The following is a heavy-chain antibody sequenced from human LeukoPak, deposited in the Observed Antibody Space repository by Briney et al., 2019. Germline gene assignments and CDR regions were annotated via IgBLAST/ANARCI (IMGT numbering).Heavy chain of an antibody. CDR3: ARDRYDYVWGSYRDY. CDR1: GFTFRSYS. D-gene: IGHD3-16*02. J-gene: IGHJ4*02. Sequence: GGSLRLSCAASGFTFRSYSMNWVRQAPGKGLEWVSYISSSGSTIYYADSVKGRFTISRDNAKNSLYLQMNSLRAEDTAVYYCARDRYDYVWGSYRDYWGQGTLVTVSS. V-gene: IGHV3-48*04. CDR2: ISSSGSTI.